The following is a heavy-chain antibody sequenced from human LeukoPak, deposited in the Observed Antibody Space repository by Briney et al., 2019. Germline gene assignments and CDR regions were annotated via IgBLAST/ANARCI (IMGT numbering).Heavy chain of an antibody. D-gene: IGHD6-19*01. CDR2: ISSSGSYI. J-gene: IGHJ4*02. V-gene: IGHV3-21*01. CDR1: GFTFSSYG. Sequence: GGSLRLSCAASGFTFSSYGMNWVRQGPRKGLEWVSSISSSGSYIYSADSVKGRFTISRDNAKNSLYLQMNSLRAEDTAVYYCARRGPSVAGPYDYWGQGTLDTVSS. CDR3: ARRGPSVAGPYDY.